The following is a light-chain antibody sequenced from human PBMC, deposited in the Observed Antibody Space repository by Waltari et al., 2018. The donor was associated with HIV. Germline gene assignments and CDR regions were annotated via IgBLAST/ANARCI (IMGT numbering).Light chain of an antibody. CDR1: SSDIGLYNF. V-gene: IGLV2-8*01. CDR3: FSYAGNNFLL. J-gene: IGLJ2*01. CDR2: DVS. Sequence: QSALTQPPSASGSPGQSVTISCAGTSSDIGLYNFVSWYQHHPGKAPKLMISDVSRRPSGVPYRFSGSKSGNTASLTVSGLQAYDEATYYCFSYAGNNFLLFGGGTKLTVL.